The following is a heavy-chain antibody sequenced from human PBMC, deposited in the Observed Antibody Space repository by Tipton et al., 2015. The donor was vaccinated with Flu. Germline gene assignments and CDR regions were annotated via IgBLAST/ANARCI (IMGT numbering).Heavy chain of an antibody. CDR3: ARDPGIAARPTYYYSSYMDV. CDR1: GGSISNNY. Sequence: TLSLTCTDSGGSISNNYWTWIRQPAGKGLEWIGRINTSGSTNYNPSLKSRVTMSVDTSKNHFSLKLTSVTAADSAVYFCARDPGIAARPTYYYSSYMDVWGKGTTVIVSS. V-gene: IGHV4-4*07. CDR2: INTSGST. J-gene: IGHJ6*03. D-gene: IGHD6-6*01.